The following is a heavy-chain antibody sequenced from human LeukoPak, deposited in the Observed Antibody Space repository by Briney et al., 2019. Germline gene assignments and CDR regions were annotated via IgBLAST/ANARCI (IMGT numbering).Heavy chain of an antibody. Sequence: PSETLSLTCTVSGGSISSYYWSWIRQPPGKGLEWIGYIYYSGSTNYNPSLKSRVTISVDTSKNQFSLKLSSVTAADTAVYYCARDRITVTEFNYYYYGMDVWGQGTTVTVSS. D-gene: IGHD4-17*01. CDR3: ARDRITVTEFNYYYYGMDV. J-gene: IGHJ6*02. V-gene: IGHV4-59*01. CDR2: IYYSGST. CDR1: GGSISSYY.